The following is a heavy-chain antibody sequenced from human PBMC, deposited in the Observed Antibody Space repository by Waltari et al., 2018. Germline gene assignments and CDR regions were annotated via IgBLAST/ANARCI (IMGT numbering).Heavy chain of an antibody. J-gene: IGHJ3*02. CDR2: INPNSGGT. CDR1: GYTFTGYY. V-gene: IGHV1-2*02. Sequence: QVQLVQSGAEVKKPGASVKVSCKASGYTFTGYYMHWVRPAPGQGLEWMGWINPNSGGTNYAQKFQGRVTMTRDTSISTAYMELSRLRSDDTAVYYCARDYCSGGSCYFPDAFDIWGQGTMVTVSS. D-gene: IGHD2-15*01. CDR3: ARDYCSGGSCYFPDAFDI.